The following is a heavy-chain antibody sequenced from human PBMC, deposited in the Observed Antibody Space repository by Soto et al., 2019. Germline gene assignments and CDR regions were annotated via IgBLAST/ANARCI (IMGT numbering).Heavy chain of an antibody. Sequence: DVQLLESGGGLVQPGGSLRLSCAASGFSFSTNAMSWVRQAPGKGLEWVSIISSSSDSKYYADSVKGRFTVSRDTSLKTLYLQMNSLRSDDTAVYYCAKGRGRRRYGMCVWGQGTTVNVSS. CDR1: GFSFSTNA. CDR3: AKGRGRRRYGMCV. J-gene: IGHJ6*02. V-gene: IGHV3-23*01. CDR2: ISSSSDSK. D-gene: IGHD6-25*01.